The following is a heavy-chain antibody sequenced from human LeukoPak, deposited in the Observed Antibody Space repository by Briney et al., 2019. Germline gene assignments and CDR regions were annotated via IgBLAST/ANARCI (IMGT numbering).Heavy chain of an antibody. CDR2: IYYSGST. CDR1: GGSISGYY. D-gene: IGHD6-13*01. CDR3: ARHSHPDSTSWFWDY. V-gene: IGHV4-59*08. J-gene: IGHJ4*02. Sequence: SETLSLTCTVSGGSISGYYWSWIRQSPGKGLEYIGYIYYSGSTNYNPSLKSRVTISVDTSKNQFSLKLSSVTASDTAIYYCARHSHPDSTSWFWDYWGQGTLVTVSS.